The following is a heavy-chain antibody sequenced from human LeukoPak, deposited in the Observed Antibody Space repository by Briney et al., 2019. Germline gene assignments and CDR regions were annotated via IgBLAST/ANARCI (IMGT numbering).Heavy chain of an antibody. CDR1: GYTFTDYN. V-gene: IGHV1-18*04. CDR3: ACRPGIAVAGFDH. D-gene: IGHD6-19*01. CDR2: ISAYNGNT. Sequence: GASVKVSCKTSGYTFTDYNMHWVRQAPGQGPEWMGWISAYNGNTNYAQKLQGRVTMTTDTSTSTAYMELRSLRSEDTAVYYCACRPGIAVAGFDHWGQGTLVIVSS. J-gene: IGHJ4*02.